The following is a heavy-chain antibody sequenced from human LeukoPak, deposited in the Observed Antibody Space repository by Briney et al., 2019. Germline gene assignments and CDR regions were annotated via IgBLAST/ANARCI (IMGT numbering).Heavy chain of an antibody. CDR1: GFTFDNYA. V-gene: IGHV3-9*01. J-gene: IGHJ5*02. CDR3: AKAGGLGSYFNWFDP. CDR2: ISWNSDTI. Sequence: QTGGSLRLACAASGFTFDNYAIHWVRQAPGKGLEWVSGISWNSDTIGYADSVQGRFTISRDNAKNSVYLQMNSLRPEDTALYYCAKAGGLGSYFNWFDPWGQGTLVTVS. D-gene: IGHD3-10*01.